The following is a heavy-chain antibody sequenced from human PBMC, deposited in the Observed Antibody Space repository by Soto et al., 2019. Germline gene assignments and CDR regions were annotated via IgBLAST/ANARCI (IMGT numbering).Heavy chain of an antibody. CDR1: GFTFSSYA. D-gene: IGHD4-17*01. CDR2: ISGSGGST. V-gene: IGHV3-23*01. CDR3: AKAALGGATVVTHYFDY. J-gene: IGHJ4*02. Sequence: GGSLRLSCAASGFTFSSYAMSWVRQAPGKGLEWVSAISGSGGSTYYADSVKGRFTISRDNSKNTLYLQMNSLRAEDTAVYYCAKAALGGATVVTHYFDYWGQGTLVTVSS.